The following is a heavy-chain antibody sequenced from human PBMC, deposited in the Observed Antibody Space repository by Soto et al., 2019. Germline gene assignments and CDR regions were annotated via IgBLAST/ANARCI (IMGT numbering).Heavy chain of an antibody. CDR2: INPNSGGT. CDR3: AREFGLGSSSHWFDP. CDR1: GYTFTCYY. J-gene: IGHJ5*02. V-gene: IGHV1-2*04. D-gene: IGHD6-6*01. Sequence: GASVKVSCKASGYTFTCYYMHWVRQAPGQGLEWMGWINPNSGGTNYAQKFQGWVTMTRDTSISTAYMELSRLRSDDTAVYYCAREFGLGSSSHWFDPWGQGTLVTVSS.